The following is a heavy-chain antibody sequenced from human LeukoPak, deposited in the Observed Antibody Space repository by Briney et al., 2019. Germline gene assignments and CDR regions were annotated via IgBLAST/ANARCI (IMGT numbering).Heavy chain of an antibody. CDR3: AKDGAMAAAGYYFDY. Sequence: GGSLRLSCAASGFTFSSYWMSWVRQAPGKGLEWVAVIASDGNDKHLADSVKGRFTISRDNSWNTLYLQMNSLRTEDTAIYYCAKDGAMAAAGYYFDYWGQGTPVTVSS. CDR2: IASDGNDK. V-gene: IGHV3-30*18. J-gene: IGHJ4*02. CDR1: GFTFSSYW. D-gene: IGHD6-13*01.